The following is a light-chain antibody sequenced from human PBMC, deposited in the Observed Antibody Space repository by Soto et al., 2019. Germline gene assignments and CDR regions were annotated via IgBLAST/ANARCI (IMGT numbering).Light chain of an antibody. CDR2: GAS. Sequence: EIVLTQSPGTLSLSPGERATLSCRASQSVSSGYLAWYQQQPGQAPRLLIYGASSRATGIPDRFSGSGSGTDFTLTISRLAPEDFAVYYCQQYGSSLPLTFGGGTKVEIK. J-gene: IGKJ4*01. CDR3: QQYGSSLPLT. CDR1: QSVSSGY. V-gene: IGKV3-20*01.